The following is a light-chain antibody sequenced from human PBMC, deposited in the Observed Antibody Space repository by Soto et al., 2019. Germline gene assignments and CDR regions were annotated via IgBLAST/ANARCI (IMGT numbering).Light chain of an antibody. CDR3: GTWDSSLSAEV. CDR1: SSNIGSNY. Sequence: QSVLAQPPSVSAAPGQKVTISCSGSSSNIGSNYVSWYQQLPGTAPKLLIYDNHKRPSGIPDRFSASKSGTSATLGITGLQTGDEADYYCGTWDSSLSAEVFGGGTKLTVL. CDR2: DNH. J-gene: IGLJ3*02. V-gene: IGLV1-51*01.